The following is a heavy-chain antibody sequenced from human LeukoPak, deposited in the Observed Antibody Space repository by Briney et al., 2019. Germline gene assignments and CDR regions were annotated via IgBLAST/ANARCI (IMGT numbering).Heavy chain of an antibody. D-gene: IGHD5-18*01. Sequence: GGSLRLSCAASGFTFSNAWMSWVRQAPGKGLEWVGRIKSKTDGGTTDYAAPVKGRFTISRDDSKNTLYLQMNSLKTEDTAVYYCTTDRTAMASLGFDYWGQGTLVTVSS. J-gene: IGHJ4*02. CDR2: IKSKTDGGTT. CDR1: GFTFSNAW. CDR3: TTDRTAMASLGFDY. V-gene: IGHV3-15*01.